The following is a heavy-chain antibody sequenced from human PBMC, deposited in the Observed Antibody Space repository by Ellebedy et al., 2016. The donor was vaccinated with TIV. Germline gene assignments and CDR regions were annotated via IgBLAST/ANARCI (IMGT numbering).Heavy chain of an antibody. CDR3: ARAPNDAFDI. CDR1: GGSISSYY. J-gene: IGHJ3*02. Sequence: SETLSLXXTVSGGSISSYYWSWIRQPPGKGLEWIGYIYYSGSTNYNPSLKSRVTISVDTSKNQFSLKLSSVTAADTAVYYCARAPNDAFDIWGQGTMVTVSS. CDR2: IYYSGST. V-gene: IGHV4-59*01.